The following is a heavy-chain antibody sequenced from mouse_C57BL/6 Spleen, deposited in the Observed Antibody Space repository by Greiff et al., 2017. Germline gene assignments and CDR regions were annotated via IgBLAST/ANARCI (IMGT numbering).Heavy chain of an antibody. CDR2: ISPGDGNT. J-gene: IGHJ2*01. D-gene: IGHD1-1*01. CDR1: GFNIKTTY. CDR3: TKGYYGSSYVY. V-gene: IGHV14-3*01. Sequence: EVQLQQSVAELVRPGASVKLSCTASGFNIKTTYMHWVKQRPEQGLEWIGRISPGDGNTNYAPKFQGKDTITADTSSNTAYLQLSSLTSEDTAIYYGTKGYYGSSYVYWGQGTTLTVSS.